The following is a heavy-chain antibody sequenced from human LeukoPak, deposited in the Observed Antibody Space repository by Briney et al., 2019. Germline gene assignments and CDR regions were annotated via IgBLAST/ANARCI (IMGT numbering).Heavy chain of an antibody. J-gene: IGHJ4*02. CDR1: GFTFGNYG. CDR3: ARESFAARWD. D-gene: IGHD6-6*01. V-gene: IGHV3-30*02. Sequence: PGGSLRLSCAASGFTFGNYGMHWVRQAPGKGLEWVAFIRYDGSNKYYADSVKGRFTISRDNSKNTLYLQMNSLRAEDTAVYYCARESFAARWDWGQGALVTVSS. CDR2: IRYDGSNK.